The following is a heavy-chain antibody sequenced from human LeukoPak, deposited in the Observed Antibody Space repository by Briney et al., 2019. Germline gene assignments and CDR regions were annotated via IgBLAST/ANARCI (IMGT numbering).Heavy chain of an antibody. CDR2: ISGSGGST. D-gene: IGHD2-2*01. CDR1: GFTFSSYA. J-gene: IGHJ6*03. CDR3: ARDIVVVPAAMLGDDYYYYMDV. V-gene: IGHV3-23*01. Sequence: QAGGSLGLSCAASGFTFSSYAMSWVRQAPGKGLEWVSAISGSGGSTYYADSVKGRFTISRDNSKNTLYLQMNSLRAEDTAVYYCARDIVVVPAAMLGDDYYYYMDVWGKGTTVTVSS.